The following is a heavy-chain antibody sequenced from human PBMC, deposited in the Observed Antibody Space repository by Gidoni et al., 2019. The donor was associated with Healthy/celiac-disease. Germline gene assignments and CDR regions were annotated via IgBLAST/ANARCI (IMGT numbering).Heavy chain of an antibody. CDR1: GGSVSSGSYY. J-gene: IGHJ4*02. D-gene: IGHD3-22*01. V-gene: IGHV4-61*01. CDR2: IYYSGST. CDR3: ARGQGYDSSGYLDY. Sequence: QVQLQESGPGLVKPSETLSLTCTVPGGSVSSGSYYWSWIRQPPGKGLEWIGYIYYSGSTNYNPSLKSRVTTSVDTSKNQFSLKLSSVTAADTAVYYCARGQGYDSSGYLDYWGQGTLVTVSS.